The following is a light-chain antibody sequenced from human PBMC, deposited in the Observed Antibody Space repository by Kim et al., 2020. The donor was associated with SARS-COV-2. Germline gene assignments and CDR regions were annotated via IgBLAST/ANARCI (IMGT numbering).Light chain of an antibody. V-gene: IGKV1-33*01. CDR3: QQYGNMPYT. CDR1: QDIKNY. J-gene: IGKJ2*01. CDR2: IAS. Sequence: AVGDRVTITCQASQDIKNYLNWYQQKPGKAPKLLIYIASNLEIGVSSRFSGSGSETEFTFTITSLQPEDIATYYCQQYGNMPYTFGQGTKLEI.